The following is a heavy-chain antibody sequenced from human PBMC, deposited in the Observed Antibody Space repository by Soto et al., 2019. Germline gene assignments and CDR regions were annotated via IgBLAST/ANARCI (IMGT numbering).Heavy chain of an antibody. D-gene: IGHD3-22*01. Sequence: ASVKVSCKASGYTFTGYSMHWVRQAPGQGLEWMGWINPNSGGTNYAQKFQGWVTMTRDTSISTAYMELSRLRSDDTAVYYFASSLRGVDYHDSSGYYPLDYWGQGTLVTVSS. J-gene: IGHJ4*02. V-gene: IGHV1-2*04. CDR2: INPNSGGT. CDR3: ASSLRGVDYHDSSGYYPLDY. CDR1: GYTFTGYS.